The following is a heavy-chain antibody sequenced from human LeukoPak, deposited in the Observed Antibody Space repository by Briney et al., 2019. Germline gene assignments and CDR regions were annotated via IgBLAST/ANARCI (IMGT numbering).Heavy chain of an antibody. CDR1: GFVFNTYW. CDR3: ARDTGEMFDP. D-gene: IGHD3-16*01. CDR2: ISADGTAT. V-gene: IGHV3-74*03. Sequence: PGGSLRLSCTASGFVFNTYWMHWIRQAPGKGLVWVAFISADGTATKYADSVKGRLTISRDNAKNTLYLQMNSLRVDDTAFYYCARDTGEMFDPRGQGTLVTVSS. J-gene: IGHJ5*02.